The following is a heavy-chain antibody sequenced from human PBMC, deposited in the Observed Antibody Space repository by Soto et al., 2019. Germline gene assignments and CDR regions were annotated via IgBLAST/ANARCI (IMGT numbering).Heavy chain of an antibody. D-gene: IGHD2-15*01. CDR3: TSANCYPEY. J-gene: IGHJ4*02. CDR1: GGSISNHY. CDR2: IYYNWNT. Sequence: QVQLQESGPGLVKPSETLSLTCSVSGGSISNHYWSWIRQPPGKGLEWIGYIYYNWNTNYNPSLKSRVPTSEDTSRNQISLKLTTVTAADTAAYYCTSANCYPEYWGQVTLVTVSS. V-gene: IGHV4-59*11.